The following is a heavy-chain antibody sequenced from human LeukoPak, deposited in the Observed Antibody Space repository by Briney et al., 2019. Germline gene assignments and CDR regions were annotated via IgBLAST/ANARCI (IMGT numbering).Heavy chain of an antibody. J-gene: IGHJ4*02. Sequence: ASLKVSCEVSGYTLTELSMHWVRQAPGKGREWMGGFDPEDGETIYAQKFQGRVTMTEDTSTDTAYMELSSLRSEDTAVYYCATRSPHYYYDSSGYEFDYWGQGTLVTVSS. D-gene: IGHD3-22*01. CDR3: ATRSPHYYYDSSGYEFDY. V-gene: IGHV1-24*01. CDR1: GYTLTELS. CDR2: FDPEDGET.